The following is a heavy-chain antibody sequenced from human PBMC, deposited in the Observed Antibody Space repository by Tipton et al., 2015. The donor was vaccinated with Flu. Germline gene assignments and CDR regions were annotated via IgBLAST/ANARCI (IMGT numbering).Heavy chain of an antibody. V-gene: IGHV4-61*02. CDR1: GDSISRGSYY. CDR3: ARANSALVTNHYYGLDV. Sequence: TLSLTCAVSGDSISRGSYYWNWIRQPAGKGLEWIGRIHTTGSTNYSPSLRSRVTVSVDTSKNQFSLKVTSVTAADTAVYYCARANSALVTNHYYGLDVWGQGTTVTVSS. J-gene: IGHJ6*02. D-gene: IGHD5-18*01. CDR2: IHTTGST.